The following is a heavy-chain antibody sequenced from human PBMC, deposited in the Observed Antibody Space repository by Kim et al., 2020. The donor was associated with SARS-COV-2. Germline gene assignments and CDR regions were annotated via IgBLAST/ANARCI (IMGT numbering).Heavy chain of an antibody. J-gene: IGHJ1*01. CDR2: ISGNGDTT. Sequence: GGSLRLSCATSGFVFGNSALTWVRQAPKRGLEWVSTISGNGDTTFYADSAKGRFTISRDSSKKTAYLQMNGLRVEDSAIYYCARGG. CDR3: AR. CDR1: GFVFGNSA. V-gene: IGHV3-23*01.